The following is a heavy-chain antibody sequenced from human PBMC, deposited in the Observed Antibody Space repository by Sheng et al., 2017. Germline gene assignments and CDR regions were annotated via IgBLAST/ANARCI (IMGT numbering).Heavy chain of an antibody. CDR1: GFTFSTYE. V-gene: IGHV3-48*03. Sequence: EVQLVESGGGLIQPGGSLRLSCVTSGFTFSTYEMDWVRQAPGKGLEWVSSITSGSRYIYYADSVQGRFTISRDNAKNSLYLQMNSLRAEDTAVYYCARATVTTQIRTFDYWGQGTLVTVSS. CDR2: ITSGSRYI. D-gene: IGHD4-17*01. CDR3: ARATVTTQIRTFDY. J-gene: IGHJ4*02.